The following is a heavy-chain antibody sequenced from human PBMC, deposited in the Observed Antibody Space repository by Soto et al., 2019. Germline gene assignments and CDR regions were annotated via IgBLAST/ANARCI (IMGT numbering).Heavy chain of an antibody. D-gene: IGHD1-26*01. CDR2: ISDSGSST. J-gene: IGHJ4*02. V-gene: IGHV3-23*01. CDR3: AKDLGAEPATRGYYLDC. Sequence: EVQLLESGGDLVQPGGSLRLSCAASGFTFSRYAMSWVRQAPGKGLEWVSAISDSGSSTYYADSVKGRFTISRDKSKSTLYLQTNSLRAEDTAKYYCAKDLGAEPATRGYYLDCWGQGTLVTVSS. CDR1: GFTFSRYA.